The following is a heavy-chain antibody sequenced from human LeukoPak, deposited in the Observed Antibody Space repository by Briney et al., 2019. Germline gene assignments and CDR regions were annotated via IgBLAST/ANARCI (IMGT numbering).Heavy chain of an antibody. V-gene: IGHV3-7*01. J-gene: IGHJ3*02. CDR1: GFILKNHW. CDR2: INQDGSEK. Sequence: GGSLRLSCEASGFILKNHWMTWVRQAPGKGLEWVANINQDGSEKFYVDSVKGRFTISRDNAKNSLFLQLNSLRAEDTAVYFCARVWQYYYAYSAFDIWGQGTMVTVS. D-gene: IGHD3-16*01. CDR3: ARVWQYYYAYSAFDI.